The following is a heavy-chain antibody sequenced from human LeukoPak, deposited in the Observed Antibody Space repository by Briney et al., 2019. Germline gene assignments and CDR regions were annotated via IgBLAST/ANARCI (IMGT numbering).Heavy chain of an antibody. CDR1: GFTFSSYG. J-gene: IGHJ3*02. V-gene: IGHV3-33*01. CDR3: ARGHDILTGSGDAFDI. D-gene: IGHD3-9*01. Sequence: QPGRSLPLSCAASGFTFSSYGMPWVRRAPGKGLEWGAVIWYDGSNKYYADSVKGRFTISRDNSKNTLYLQMNSLRAEDTAVYYCARGHDILTGSGDAFDIWGQGTMVTVSS. CDR2: IWYDGSNK.